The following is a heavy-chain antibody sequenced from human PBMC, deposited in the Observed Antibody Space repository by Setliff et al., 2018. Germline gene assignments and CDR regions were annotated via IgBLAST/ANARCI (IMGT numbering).Heavy chain of an antibody. CDR1: GYNFANHW. Sequence: PGESLKISCQASGYNFANHWIAWVRLMPGKGLEYMGRIDPGDSYADHSPSFEGLVTISAGKSRTTVYLQWTSLQASDTALYLCARLGRERSTFAWLDAWGQGTQVTVSS. J-gene: IGHJ5*02. D-gene: IGHD1-1*01. V-gene: IGHV5-10-1*01. CDR3: ARLGRERSTFAWLDA. CDR2: IDPGDSYA.